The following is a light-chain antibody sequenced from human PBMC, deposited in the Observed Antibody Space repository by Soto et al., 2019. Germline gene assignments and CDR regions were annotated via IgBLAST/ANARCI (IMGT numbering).Light chain of an antibody. CDR3: QQYYRWWT. CDR2: GAS. J-gene: IGKJ1*01. V-gene: IGKV3-15*01. CDR1: QSISVF. Sequence: EIVLTQSPATLALSPGERATLSCRASQSISVFLAWYQQKPGQPPRLLIYGASTGATGIPARFSGSGSGTEFTLTISSLQSEDIAVYYCQQYYRWWTFGQGTKVEIK.